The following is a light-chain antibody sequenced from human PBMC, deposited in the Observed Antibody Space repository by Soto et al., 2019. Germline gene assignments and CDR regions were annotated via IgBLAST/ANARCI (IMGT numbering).Light chain of an antibody. J-gene: IGKJ5*01. Sequence: EIVMTQSPATLSVSPGERASLSCRASQSVNIHLAWYQQKPGLAPRLLIYDASTRATGIPARFSGSGSGTDFSLTISSLQPEDFAVYYCQHRAIWPVSFGQGTRLEI. CDR3: QHRAIWPVS. CDR1: QSVNIH. V-gene: IGKV3-11*01. CDR2: DAS.